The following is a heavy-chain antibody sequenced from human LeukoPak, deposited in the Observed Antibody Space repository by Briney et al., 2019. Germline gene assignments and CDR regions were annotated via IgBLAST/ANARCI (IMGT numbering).Heavy chain of an antibody. CDR1: GFTFDDSG. J-gene: IGHJ6*03. CDR2: ISSSSSYI. Sequence: PGGSLRLSCAASGFTFDDSGMSWVRQAPGKGLEWVSSISSSSSYIYYADSVKGRFTISRDNSKNTLYLQMKSLRAEDTAVYYCAKGGGYEAQYYYYYLDVWGKGTTVTISS. D-gene: IGHD5-12*01. V-gene: IGHV3-21*01. CDR3: AKGGGYEAQYYYYYLDV.